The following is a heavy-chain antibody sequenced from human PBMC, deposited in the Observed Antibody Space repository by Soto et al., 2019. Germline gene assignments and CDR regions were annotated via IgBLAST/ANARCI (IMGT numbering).Heavy chain of an antibody. CDR2: ISGSGGST. CDR1: GFTFSSYA. D-gene: IGHD2-15*01. Sequence: GGSLRLSCAASGFTFSSYAMSWVRQAPGKGLEWVSAISGSGGSTYYADSVKGRFTISRDNSKNTLYLQMNSLRAEDTAVYYCAKDLSLRYCSGGSCPDSFFDYWGQGTPVTVSS. V-gene: IGHV3-23*01. CDR3: AKDLSLRYCSGGSCPDSFFDY. J-gene: IGHJ4*02.